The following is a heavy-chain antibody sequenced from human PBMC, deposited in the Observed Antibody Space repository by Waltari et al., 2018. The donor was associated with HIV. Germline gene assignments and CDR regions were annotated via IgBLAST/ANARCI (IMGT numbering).Heavy chain of an antibody. Sequence: EVQLVESGGGLVQPGGSLRLSCAASGFTFSSYSMNWVRQAPGKGLEWVSYISSSSSTIYYADSVKGRFTISRDNAKNSLYLQMNSLRAEDTAVYYCARDLGGSYHVEFDYWGQGTLVTVSS. CDR2: ISSSSSTI. V-gene: IGHV3-48*01. D-gene: IGHD1-26*01. CDR1: GFTFSSYS. J-gene: IGHJ4*02. CDR3: ARDLGGSYHVEFDY.